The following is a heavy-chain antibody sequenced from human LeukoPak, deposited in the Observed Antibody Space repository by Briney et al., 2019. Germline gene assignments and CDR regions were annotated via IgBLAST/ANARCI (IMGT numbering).Heavy chain of an antibody. CDR2: ISSSSSYI. D-gene: IGHD3-3*01. CDR1: GFTFSSYS. V-gene: IGHV3-21*01. CDR3: ARDREYYDFWSGYFRQLIRPFDP. Sequence: GGSLRLSCAASGFTFSSYSMNWVRQAPGKGLEWVSSISSSSSYIYYADSVKGRFTISRDNAKNSLYLQMNSLRAEDTAVYYCARDREYYDFWSGYFRQLIRPFDPWGQGTVVTVSS. J-gene: IGHJ5*02.